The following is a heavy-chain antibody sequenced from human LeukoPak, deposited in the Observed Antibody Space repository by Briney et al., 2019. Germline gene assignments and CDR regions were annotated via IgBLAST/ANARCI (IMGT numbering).Heavy chain of an antibody. D-gene: IGHD3-9*01. V-gene: IGHV3-21*04. CDR1: GFTFSSYS. J-gene: IGHJ6*02. CDR3: AKSTQRYNILTGYYNSYYYYGMDV. Sequence: GGSLRLSCAASGFTFSSYSMNWVRQAPGKGLEWVSSISSSSSYIFFADSVKGRFTISRDNSKNTLYLQMNSLRAEDTAVYYCAKSTQRYNILTGYYNSYYYYGMDVWGQGTTVTVSS. CDR2: ISSSSSYI.